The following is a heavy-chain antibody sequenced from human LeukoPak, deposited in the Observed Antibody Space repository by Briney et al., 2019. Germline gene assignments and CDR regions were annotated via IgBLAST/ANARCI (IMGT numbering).Heavy chain of an antibody. V-gene: IGHV3-15*07. CDR3: ATGAGPTKTLNAFDI. CDR1: GFDFDYAW. CDR2: VKSKTHGEAT. Sequence: PGGSLRLSCAASGFDFDYAWMSWIRQAPGKGLEWVGHVKSKTHGEATDYAAPAKGRFTISRDDSKNTLYLQLNSLKTEDAAVYYCATGAGPTKTLNAFDIWGQGTMVTVAS. J-gene: IGHJ3*02.